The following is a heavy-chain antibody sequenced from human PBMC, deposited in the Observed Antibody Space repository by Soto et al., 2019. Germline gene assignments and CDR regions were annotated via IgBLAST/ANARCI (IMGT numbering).Heavy chain of an antibody. CDR3: AKDRDYPRDQFHY. CDR1: GFTFSSYE. CDR2: ISSSGSTI. V-gene: IGHV3-48*03. J-gene: IGHJ4*02. Sequence: GGSLRLSCAASGFTFSSYEMNWVRQAPGKGLEWVSYISSSGSTIYYADSVKGRFTISRDNSKNTVFLHMDSLRAEDTAVYYCAKDRDYPRDQFHYWGQGTLVTVSS. D-gene: IGHD2-2*01.